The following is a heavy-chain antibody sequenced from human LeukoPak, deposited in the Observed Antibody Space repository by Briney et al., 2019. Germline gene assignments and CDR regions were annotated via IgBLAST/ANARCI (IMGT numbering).Heavy chain of an antibody. D-gene: IGHD2-15*01. CDR3: AREDCSGGSCYSDAFNI. CDR2: IYSGGST. Sequence: PGGSLRLSCAASGFTVSSNYMSWVRQAPGKGLEWVSVIYSGGSTYYADSVKGRFTISRDNSKNTLYLQMNSLRAEDTAVYYCAREDCSGGSCYSDAFNIWGQGTMVTVSS. V-gene: IGHV3-53*01. CDR1: GFTVSSNY. J-gene: IGHJ3*02.